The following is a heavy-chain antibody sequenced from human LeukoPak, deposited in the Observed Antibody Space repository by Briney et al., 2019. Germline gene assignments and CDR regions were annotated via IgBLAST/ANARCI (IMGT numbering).Heavy chain of an antibody. D-gene: IGHD3-22*01. V-gene: IGHV1-69*04. J-gene: IGHJ3*02. CDR3: ARAVYYYDSSGYYYEGLDAFDI. CDR1: RGTFSSYA. CDR2: IIPILGIA. Sequence: GASVKVSCKASRGTFSSYAISWVRQAPGQGLEWMGRIIPILGIANYAQKFQGRVTITADKSTSTAYMELSSLRSEDTAVYYCARAVYYYDSSGYYYEGLDAFDIWGQGTMVTVSS.